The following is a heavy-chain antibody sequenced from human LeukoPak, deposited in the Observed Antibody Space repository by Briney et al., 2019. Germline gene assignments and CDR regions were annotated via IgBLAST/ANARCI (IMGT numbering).Heavy chain of an antibody. V-gene: IGHV4-34*01. Sequence: PSETLSLTCAVYGGSFSGYYWSWIRQPPGKGLEWIGEINHSGSTNYNPSLESRVTISVDTSKNQFSLKLSSVTAADTAVYYCARGRRPPKFRDYYGMDVWGKGTTVTVSS. J-gene: IGHJ6*04. CDR3: ARGRRPPKFRDYYGMDV. CDR2: INHSGST. CDR1: GGSFSGYY.